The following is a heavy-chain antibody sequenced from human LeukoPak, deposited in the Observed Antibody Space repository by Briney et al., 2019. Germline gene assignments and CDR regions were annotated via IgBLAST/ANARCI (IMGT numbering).Heavy chain of an antibody. D-gene: IGHD3-22*01. CDR2: IIPILGIA. V-gene: IGHV1-69*04. CDR3: ARDLGDSSGYYYVGLGY. J-gene: IGHJ4*02. Sequence: SVKVSCKASGGTFSSYAISWVRQAPGQGLEWMGRIIPILGIANYAQKFQGRVTITADKSTSTAHMELSSLRSEDTAVYYCARDLGDSSGYYYVGLGYWGQGTLVTVSS. CDR1: GGTFSSYA.